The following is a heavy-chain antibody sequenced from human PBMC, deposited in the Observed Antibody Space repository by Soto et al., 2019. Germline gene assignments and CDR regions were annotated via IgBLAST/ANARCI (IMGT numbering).Heavy chain of an antibody. V-gene: IGHV3-7*01. CDR2: IKQEGSEK. CDR1: GFTFSSYW. J-gene: IGHJ3*02. D-gene: IGHD6-13*01. CDR3: ARDQTDSSSWYDAFDI. Sequence: GGSLRLSCAASGFTFSSYWMSWVRQAPGKGLEWVANIKQEGSEKYYVDSVKGRFTISRDNAKNSLYLQMNSLRAEDTAVYYCARDQTDSSSWYDAFDIWGQGTMVTVSS.